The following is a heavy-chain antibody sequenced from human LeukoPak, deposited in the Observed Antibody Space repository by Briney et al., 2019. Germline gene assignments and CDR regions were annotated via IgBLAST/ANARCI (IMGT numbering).Heavy chain of an antibody. Sequence: PGGSLRLSCSASGFTFSTYGMHWVREAPGKGLEWVVIIWYDGSNKYYADSVKGRFTISRDNSKNTLYLQMNSLRAEDTAVYYCAAQNGYYWNGPWGQGTLVTVSS. CDR1: GFTFSTYG. CDR3: AAQNGYYWNGP. CDR2: IWYDGSNK. V-gene: IGHV3-33*01. D-gene: IGHD1-20*01. J-gene: IGHJ5*02.